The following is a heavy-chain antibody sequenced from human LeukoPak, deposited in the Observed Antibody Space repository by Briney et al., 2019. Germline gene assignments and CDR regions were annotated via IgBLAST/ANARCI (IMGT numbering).Heavy chain of an antibody. V-gene: IGHV3-48*03. D-gene: IGHD2-2*01. CDR3: ATYCSSTSCYRTRYMDV. J-gene: IGHJ6*02. CDR1: GFTFSSYE. CDR2: IGSSGSTK. Sequence: GGSLRLSCAASGFTFSSYEMIWVRQAPGKGLEWLSYIGSSGSTKYYADSVKGRFTISRDNAENSLYLQMNSLRAEDTAVYYCATYCSSTSCYRTRYMDVWGQGATVTVSS.